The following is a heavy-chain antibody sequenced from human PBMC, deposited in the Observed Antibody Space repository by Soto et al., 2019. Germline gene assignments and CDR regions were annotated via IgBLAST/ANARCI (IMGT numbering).Heavy chain of an antibody. J-gene: IGHJ4*02. CDR3: ANREVPGGGNGGDL. CDR1: FTFNGQDMIYA. V-gene: IGHV3-23*01. D-gene: IGHD3-10*01. CDR2: ITGSGDAT. Sequence: ELQLLESGGGLVQPGGSLRLSCAGFTFNGQDMIYAMTWVRQAPGKGLEWVSSITGSGDATYYADSVKGRCTISIDASRNTLYLQVSSLRGEDTPVYYCANREVPGGGNGGDLWGQGSLVTVSS.